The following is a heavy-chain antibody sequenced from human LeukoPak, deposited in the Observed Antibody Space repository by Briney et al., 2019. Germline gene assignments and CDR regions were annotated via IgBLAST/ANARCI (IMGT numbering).Heavy chain of an antibody. J-gene: IGHJ5*02. CDR3: ARGYCSGGSCYSGNWFDP. CDR2: INPNSGGT. V-gene: IGHV1-2*02. D-gene: IGHD2-15*01. Sequence: ASVKVSCKASGYTFTGYYMHWVRQAPGQGLEWMGWINPNSGGTNYAQKFQGRVTMTRDTFISTAYMELSRLRSDDTAVYYCARGYCSGGSCYSGNWFDPWGQGTLVTVSS. CDR1: GYTFTGYY.